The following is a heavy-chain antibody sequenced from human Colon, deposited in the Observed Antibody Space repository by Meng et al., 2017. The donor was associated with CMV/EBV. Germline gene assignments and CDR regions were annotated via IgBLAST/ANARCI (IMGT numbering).Heavy chain of an antibody. Sequence: ESGGGLGQPGGSLGSSRAASGFMFSRSWMSWVRQAPGKGLEWVSGISRSGAYTHYADSVKGRFTISRDNSKNTLSLQMNSLRAEDTAVYYCAKVFQGYDWNPLDYWGQGALVTVSS. CDR1: GFMFSRSW. J-gene: IGHJ4*02. V-gene: IGHV3-23*01. D-gene: IGHD1-20*01. CDR2: ISRSGAYT. CDR3: AKVFQGYDWNPLDY.